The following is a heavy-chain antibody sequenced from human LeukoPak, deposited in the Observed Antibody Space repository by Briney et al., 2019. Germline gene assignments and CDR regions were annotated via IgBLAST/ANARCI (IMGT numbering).Heavy chain of an antibody. CDR2: IIPILGIA. D-gene: IGHD3-22*01. J-gene: IGHJ4*02. CDR3: ARSPYYYDSSGYYFDY. CDR1: GYTLTELS. V-gene: IGHV1-69*02. Sequence: ASVTVFCTVSGYTLTELSMHWVRQAPGQGLEWMGRIIPILGIANYAQKFQGRVTITADKSTSTAYMELSSLRSEDTAVYYCARSPYYYDSSGYYFDYWGQGTLVTVSS.